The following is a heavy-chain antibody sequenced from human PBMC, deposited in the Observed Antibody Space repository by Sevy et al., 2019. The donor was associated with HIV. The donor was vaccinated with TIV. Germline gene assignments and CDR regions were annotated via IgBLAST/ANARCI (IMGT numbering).Heavy chain of an antibody. CDR3: ARGLPISMDAFDM. V-gene: IGHV3-21*01. CDR1: GFTFRTYT. J-gene: IGHJ3*02. D-gene: IGHD1-20*01. Sequence: GGSLRLSCAASGFTFRTYTMNWVRQAPGKGLEWVSAISISSSSLYYADSVKGRFTISRDNAKKSLFLQMSSLRVEDTAVYYCARGLPISMDAFDMWGQGTLVTVSS. CDR2: ISISSSSL.